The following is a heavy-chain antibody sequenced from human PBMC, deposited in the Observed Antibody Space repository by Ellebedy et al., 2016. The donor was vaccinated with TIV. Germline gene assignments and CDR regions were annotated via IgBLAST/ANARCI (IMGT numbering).Heavy chain of an antibody. V-gene: IGHV4-61*01. CDR3: ARLNWNDFPGSFDI. CDR1: GGSVSRGSYY. Sequence: SETLSLXCTVSGGSVSRGSYYWSWIRQPPGKGLEWIGYIYYSGSTNYNPSLKGRVTISLDTSKNQFSLKLSSVTAADTAVYYCARLNWNDFPGSFDIWGQGTMVTVSS. CDR2: IYYSGST. J-gene: IGHJ3*02. D-gene: IGHD1-1*01.